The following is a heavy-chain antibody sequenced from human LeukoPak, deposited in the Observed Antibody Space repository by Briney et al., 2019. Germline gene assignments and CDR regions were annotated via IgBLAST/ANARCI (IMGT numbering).Heavy chain of an antibody. CDR3: ARFTPQGYGWGGYNRFDP. Sequence: SETLSLTCTVSVGSISSYYWNWIRQPPGKGLEWIGYIYYSGSTNYNPSLKSRVTISVDTSKNQFSLNLTSVTAADTAVYYCARFTPQGYGWGGYNRFDPWGQGTLVTVSS. V-gene: IGHV4-59*01. D-gene: IGHD3-16*01. CDR1: VGSISSYY. J-gene: IGHJ5*02. CDR2: IYYSGST.